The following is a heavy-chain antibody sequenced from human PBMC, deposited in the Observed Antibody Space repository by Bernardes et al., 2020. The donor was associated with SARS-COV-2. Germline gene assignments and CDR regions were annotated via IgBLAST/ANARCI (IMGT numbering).Heavy chain of an antibody. V-gene: IGHV3-23*01. CDR2: ISGSGDST. Sequence: GGSLRLSCAASGFTFSSYAMSWVRQAPGKGLEWVSLISGSGDSTYYADSVRGRSTISRDNSKNTLYLQMNSLRVEDTAVYYCAKRPRIRYDSTGYYYFQHWGQGTLVTVSS. CDR3: AKRPRIRYDSTGYYYFQH. CDR1: GFTFSSYA. D-gene: IGHD3-22*01. J-gene: IGHJ1*01.